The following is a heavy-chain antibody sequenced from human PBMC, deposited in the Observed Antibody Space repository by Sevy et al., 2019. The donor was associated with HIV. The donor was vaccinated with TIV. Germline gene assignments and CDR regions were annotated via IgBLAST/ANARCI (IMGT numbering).Heavy chain of an antibody. D-gene: IGHD2-2*01. V-gene: IGHV3-30*04. J-gene: IGHJ6*02. CDR3: ARDVWYCSSTSCYQRLYYYYYGMDV. CDR1: GFTFSSYA. Sequence: GGSLRLSCAASGFTFSSYAMHWVRQAPGKGLEWVAVISYDGSNKYYADSVKGRFTISRDNSKNTLYLQMNSLRAEDTAVYYCARDVWYCSSTSCYQRLYYYYYGMDVWGQRTTVTASS. CDR2: ISYDGSNK.